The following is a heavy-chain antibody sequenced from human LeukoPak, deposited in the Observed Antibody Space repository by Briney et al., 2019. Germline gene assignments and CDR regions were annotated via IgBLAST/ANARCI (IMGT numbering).Heavy chain of an antibody. CDR3: ARHRAFAFDI. Sequence: SETLSLTCTVSGCSISSYYWSWIRQPPGKGLGSIGYIYYSGSTNYNPSLQSPVTISVDTSKNQFSLKLSSVTAADTAVYYCARHRAFAFDIWGQGTMGTVSS. V-gene: IGHV4-59*08. J-gene: IGHJ3*02. CDR1: GCSISSYY. CDR2: IYYSGST.